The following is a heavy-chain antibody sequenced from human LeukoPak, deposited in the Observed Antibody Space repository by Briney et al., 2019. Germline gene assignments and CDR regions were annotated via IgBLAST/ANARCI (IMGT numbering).Heavy chain of an antibody. CDR2: ISWNSGSI. CDR1: GFTFDDYC. V-gene: IGHV3-9*03. Sequence: GRSLRLSCAASGFTFDDYCMHWVRQAPGKGLEWVSGISWNSGSIGYADSVKGRFTISRDNAKSTLYLQMNSLRADDMALYYCTKASGYSSGAVDYWGQGTLVTVSS. J-gene: IGHJ4*02. D-gene: IGHD5-18*01. CDR3: TKASGYSSGAVDY.